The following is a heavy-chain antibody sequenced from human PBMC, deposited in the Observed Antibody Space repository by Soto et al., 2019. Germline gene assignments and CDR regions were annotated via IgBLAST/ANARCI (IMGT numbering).Heavy chain of an antibody. J-gene: IGHJ6*02. V-gene: IGHV1-2*02. CDR3: AASGGGWLLTWGYYYYGMDV. Sequence: VKVSCKASGYTFTGYYMHWVGQAPEQGLEWMGWINPNSGGTNYAQKFQGRVTMTRDTSISTAYMELSRLRSDDTAVYYCAASGGGWLLTWGYYYYGMDVWGQGTTVTVSS. D-gene: IGHD2-15*01. CDR1: GYTFTGYY. CDR2: INPNSGGT.